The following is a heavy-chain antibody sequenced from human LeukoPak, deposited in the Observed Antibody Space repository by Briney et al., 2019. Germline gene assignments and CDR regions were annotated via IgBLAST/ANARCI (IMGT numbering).Heavy chain of an antibody. CDR3: ARGSRELYYFDY. V-gene: IGHV4-59*01. J-gene: IGHJ4*02. CDR1: GGSISSYY. D-gene: IGHD1-7*01. Sequence: SETLSLTCTVSGGSISSYYWSWIRQPPGKGLEWIGYIYCSGSTKYNPSLKSRVTISVDASKTQFSLKLNSVTAADTAVYYCARGSRELYYFDYWGQGTLVTVSS. CDR2: IYCSGST.